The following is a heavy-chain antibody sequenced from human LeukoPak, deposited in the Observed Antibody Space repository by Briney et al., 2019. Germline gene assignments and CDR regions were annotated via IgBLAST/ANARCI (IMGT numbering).Heavy chain of an antibody. J-gene: IGHJ5*02. V-gene: IGHV4-39*07. Sequence: SETLSLTCTVSGGSISSSSYYWGWIRQPPGKGLEWIGSIYYSGSTYYNPSLKNRVTISVDTSKNQFSLKLSSVTAADTAVYYCAGDRYPTYYYDSSSFDPWGQGTLVTVSS. CDR2: IYYSGST. CDR3: AGDRYPTYYYDSSSFDP. CDR1: GGSISSSSYY. D-gene: IGHD3-22*01.